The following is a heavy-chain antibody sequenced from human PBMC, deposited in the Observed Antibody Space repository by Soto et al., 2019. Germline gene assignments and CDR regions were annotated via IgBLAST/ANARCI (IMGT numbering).Heavy chain of an antibody. CDR3: ARDVTVAGYSYYGMDV. CDR2: ISYSGVST. Sequence: LRLSCAASGFTFSSYAMTWVRQAPGKGLEWVSAISYSGVSTYYADSVKGRFTISRDSSENTLSLQMNSLRDEDTAAYFCARDVTVAGYSYYGMDVWGQGTTVTVSS. D-gene: IGHD6-19*01. J-gene: IGHJ6*02. CDR1: GFTFSSYA. V-gene: IGHV3-23*01.